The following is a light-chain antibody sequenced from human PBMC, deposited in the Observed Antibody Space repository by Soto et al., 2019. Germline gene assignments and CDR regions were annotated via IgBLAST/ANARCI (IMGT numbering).Light chain of an antibody. J-gene: IGKJ2*01. CDR2: WAS. V-gene: IGKV4-1*01. CDR3: QQYYTTPYT. CDR1: QSVLYSSNNKNY. Sequence: DTVMTQSPDSLAVSLGERATINGKSSQSVLYSSNNKNYLAWYQQRPGQPPRLLISWASTRASGVPDRISGGGSGTDFTLTISSLQAENVAVYYCQQYYTTPYTFGQGTKLEIK.